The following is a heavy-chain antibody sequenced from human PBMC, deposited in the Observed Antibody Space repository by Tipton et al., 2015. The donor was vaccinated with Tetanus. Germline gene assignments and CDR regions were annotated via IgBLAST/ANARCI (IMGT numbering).Heavy chain of an antibody. J-gene: IGHJ4*02. V-gene: IGHV3-23*01. CDR2: ISGSGGST. D-gene: IGHD1-1*01. CDR1: GFTFSSYA. Sequence: SLRLSCAASGFTFSSYAMSWVRQAPGKGLEWVSAISGSGGSTYYADSVKGRFTISRDNSKNTLYLQMNSLRAEDTAVYYCANPRDQERRPYWGQGTLVTVSS. CDR3: ANPRDQERRPY.